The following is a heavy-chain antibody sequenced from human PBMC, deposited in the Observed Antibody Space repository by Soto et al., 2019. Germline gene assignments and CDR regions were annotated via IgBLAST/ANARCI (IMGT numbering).Heavy chain of an antibody. CDR2: IFYNGRT. J-gene: IGHJ3*01. CDR1: GGSIISRDYY. Sequence: QVPLQEPGPGLVKPSETLSLTCSVSGGSIISRDYYWVWVRRAPGRGPQWIGNIFYNGRTVYNPSLQSRGAISLDKSNNRFFLVEESATVADTAIEYCARGKMNAEDQSAGFDPWGRGTMVSVSS. V-gene: IGHV4-39*02. D-gene: IGHD5-12*01. CDR3: ARGKMNAEDQSAGFDP.